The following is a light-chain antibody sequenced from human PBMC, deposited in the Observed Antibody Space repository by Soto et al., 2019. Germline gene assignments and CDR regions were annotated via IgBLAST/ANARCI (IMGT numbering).Light chain of an antibody. V-gene: IGKV3-11*01. CDR3: QQRSNWPPWT. Sequence: IVLTQSPGTLSLSPGERTTLSCISSQSISRYLAWYQQKPGQGPRLLIYGASSRATGTPDRFSGSGSGTEFTLTISSLEPEDFAVYYCQQRSNWPPWTFGQGTKVDIK. CDR1: QSISRY. J-gene: IGKJ1*01. CDR2: GAS.